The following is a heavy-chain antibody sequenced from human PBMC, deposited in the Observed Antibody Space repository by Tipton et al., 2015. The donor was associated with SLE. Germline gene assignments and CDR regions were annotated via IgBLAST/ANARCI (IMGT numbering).Heavy chain of an antibody. V-gene: IGHV4-38-2*01. J-gene: IGHJ1*01. CDR2: VSHTEST. CDR1: GYSISSGDY. Sequence: TLSLTCAVSGYSISSGDYWGWIRQPPGKGLEWIGIVSHTESTYYNPSLKSRVTISIDTSRNQFSLRLNSVTAADTAVYYCASLRGSFSRVYFQQWGQGALVTVSS. D-gene: IGHD1-26*01. CDR3: ASLRGSFSRVYFQQ.